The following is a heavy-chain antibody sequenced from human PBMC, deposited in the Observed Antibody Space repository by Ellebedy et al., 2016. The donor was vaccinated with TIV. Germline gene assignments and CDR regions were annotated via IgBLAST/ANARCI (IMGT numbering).Heavy chain of an antibody. CDR2: ISSSSSTI. J-gene: IGHJ6*02. Sequence: GESLKISCAASGFTFSSYSMNWVRQAPGKGLEWVSYISSSSSTIYYADSVKGRFTISRDNAKSSLYLQMNSLRAEDTAVYYCAREPSYDYVWGSYRYGYYYYGMDVWGQGTTVTVSS. CDR1: GFTFSSYS. CDR3: AREPSYDYVWGSYRYGYYYYGMDV. D-gene: IGHD3-16*02. V-gene: IGHV3-48*01.